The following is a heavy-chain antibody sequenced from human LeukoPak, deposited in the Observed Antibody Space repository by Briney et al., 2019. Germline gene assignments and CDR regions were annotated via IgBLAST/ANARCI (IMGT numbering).Heavy chain of an antibody. Sequence: PSETLSLTCAVYGGSFSGYYWSWIRQPPGKGLEWIGEINHSGSTNYNPSLKSRVTISVDTSKNQFSLKLSSVTAADTAVYYCARGIYDYVWGSYRPITNWFDPWGQGTLVTVSS. D-gene: IGHD3-16*02. V-gene: IGHV4-34*01. CDR1: GGSFSGYY. CDR2: INHSGST. CDR3: ARGIYDYVWGSYRPITNWFDP. J-gene: IGHJ5*02.